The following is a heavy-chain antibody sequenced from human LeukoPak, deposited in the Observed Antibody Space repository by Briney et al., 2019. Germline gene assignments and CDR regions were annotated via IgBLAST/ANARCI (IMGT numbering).Heavy chain of an antibody. J-gene: IGHJ6*03. CDR2: IYYSGST. Sequence: NPSETLSLTCTVSGGSISSSSYYWGWIRQPPGKGLEWIGSIYYSGSTYYNPSLKSRVTISVDTSKNQFSLKLSSVTAADTAVYYCARNRDYQMDVWGKGTTVTVSS. CDR1: GGSISSSSYY. V-gene: IGHV4-39*07. CDR3: ARNRDYQMDV. D-gene: IGHD1-14*01.